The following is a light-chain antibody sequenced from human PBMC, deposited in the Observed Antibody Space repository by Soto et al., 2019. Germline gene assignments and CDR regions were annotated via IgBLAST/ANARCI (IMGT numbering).Light chain of an antibody. CDR2: AAS. V-gene: IGKV1-39*01. Sequence: DIQMTQSPSSLSASVGDRVTITCRASQSISSYLNWYQQKPGKAPKLLIYAASSLQSGVTSRFSGSGSETDFTLTIISLQPEDFATCDCQQRYCTPRTCGQGTKVEIK. J-gene: IGKJ1*01. CDR1: QSISSY. CDR3: QQRYCTPRT.